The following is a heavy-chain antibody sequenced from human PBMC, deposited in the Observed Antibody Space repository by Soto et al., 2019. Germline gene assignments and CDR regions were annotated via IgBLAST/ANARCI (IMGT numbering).Heavy chain of an antibody. D-gene: IGHD1-1*01. V-gene: IGHV5-51*01. Sequence: GESLKISCRGSGYSFTTYWIAWVRQMPGKGLEWMGIIYPGDSDTRYSPSFQGQVTISADKSITTAYLQWSSLKASDTAIYYCARSLPNVEIFDYWGQGALVTVSS. CDR2: IYPGDSDT. CDR1: GYSFTTYW. J-gene: IGHJ4*02. CDR3: ARSLPNVEIFDY.